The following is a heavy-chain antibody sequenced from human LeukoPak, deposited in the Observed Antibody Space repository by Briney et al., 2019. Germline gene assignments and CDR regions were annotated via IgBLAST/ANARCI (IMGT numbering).Heavy chain of an antibody. V-gene: IGHV4-61*02. D-gene: IGHD6-13*01. CDR1: GGSISSGSYY. CDR2: IDTSGST. Sequence: TSQTLSLTCTVSGGSISSGSYYWNWIRQPTGKGLEWIGRIDTSGSTNYNPSLKSRVTISVDTSKNQFSLNLSSVTAADAAVYYCARRIAARAFDIWGQGTMVSVSS. CDR3: ARRIAARAFDI. J-gene: IGHJ3*02.